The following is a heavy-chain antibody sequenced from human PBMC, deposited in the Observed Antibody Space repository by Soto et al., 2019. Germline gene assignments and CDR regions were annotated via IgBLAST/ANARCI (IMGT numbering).Heavy chain of an antibody. D-gene: IGHD6-13*01. CDR1: GFTFSSYW. CDR2: IKQDGSEK. J-gene: IGHJ4*02. V-gene: IGHV3-7*01. CDR3: ARELIGSRWCVLDY. Sequence: AGGALRLSCAAPGFTFSSYWMSWVRQAPGKGLEWVANIKQDGSEKYYVDSVKGRFTISRDNAKNSLYLQMNSLRAEDTAVYYCARELIGSRWCVLDYWGQGTLVTVSS.